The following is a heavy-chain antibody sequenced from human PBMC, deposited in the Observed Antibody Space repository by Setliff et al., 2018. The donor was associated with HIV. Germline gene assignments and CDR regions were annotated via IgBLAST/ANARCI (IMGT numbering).Heavy chain of an antibody. V-gene: IGHV4-4*08. CDR3: ARVGGDFKNYYDSSGYYYFDY. CDR2: IYTSGST. D-gene: IGHD3-22*01. CDR1: GGSLSTYY. J-gene: IGHJ4*02. Sequence: SETLSLTCTVSGGSLSTYYWSWIRQPPVKGLEWIVYIYTSGSTNYNPSLRSRVTISVYTSKNHFSLRLSSVTAADTAVYYCARVGGDFKNYYDSSGYYYFDYWGQGTLVTVSS.